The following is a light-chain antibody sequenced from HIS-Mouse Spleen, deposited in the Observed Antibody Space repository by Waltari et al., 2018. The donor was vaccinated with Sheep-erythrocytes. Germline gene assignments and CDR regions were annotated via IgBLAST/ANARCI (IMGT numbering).Light chain of an antibody. J-gene: IGLJ3*02. CDR1: SSDVGGYND. Sequence: QSALTQPPSASGSPGPSVTISCPGTSSDVGGYNDVPWYQQHPGKAPKLMIYEVSKRPSGVPDRFSGSKSGNTASLTVSGLQAEDEADYYCSSYAGSNNWVFGGGTKLTVL. CDR3: SSYAGSNNWV. V-gene: IGLV2-8*01. CDR2: EVS.